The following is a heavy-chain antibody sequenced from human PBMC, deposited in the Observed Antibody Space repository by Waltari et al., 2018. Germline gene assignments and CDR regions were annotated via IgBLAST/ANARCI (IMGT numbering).Heavy chain of an antibody. V-gene: IGHV4-59*01. CDR3: ARDRGLESRDGPEYYFDY. J-gene: IGHJ4*02. CDR2: IDSSGTS. CDR1: GGSIASYF. D-gene: IGHD3-10*01. Sequence: QVQLQQSGPGLVKPSETLSLPCRVSGGSIASYFWSWIRQHPGKGLELIGYIDSSGTSNSNPSLKSRVTISVDKSKNQFSLKLSSVTAADTAVYYCARDRGLESRDGPEYYFDYWGQGTLVTISS.